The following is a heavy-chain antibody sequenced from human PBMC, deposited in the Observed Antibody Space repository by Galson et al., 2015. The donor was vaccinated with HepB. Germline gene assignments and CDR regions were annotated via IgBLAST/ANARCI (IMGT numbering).Heavy chain of an antibody. V-gene: IGHV3-21*01. CDR2: ISSSSSYI. J-gene: IGHJ4*02. Sequence: SLRLSCAASGFTFSSYSMNWVRQAPGKGLEWVSSISSSSSYIYYADSVKGRFTISRDNAKNSLYLQMNSLRAEDTAVYYCARGSLGSVWGSYRSAFLNSDYWGQGTLVTVSS. CDR3: ARGSLGSVWGSYRSAFLNSDY. D-gene: IGHD3-16*02. CDR1: GFTFSSYS.